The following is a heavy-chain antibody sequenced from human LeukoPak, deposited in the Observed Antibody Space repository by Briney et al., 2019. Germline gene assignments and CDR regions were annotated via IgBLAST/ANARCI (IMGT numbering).Heavy chain of an antibody. CDR2: IRYDGSNK. J-gene: IGHJ4*02. D-gene: IGHD3-10*01. Sequence: GXXLRLSCAASGFTFSSYGMHWVRQAPGKGLEWVAFIRYDGSNKYYEDSVKGRFTISRDNSKNTLYLQMNSLRAEDTAVYNCAKGRGSFGEYTDYWGQGTLVTVSS. V-gene: IGHV3-30*02. CDR3: AKGRGSFGEYTDY. CDR1: GFTFSSYG.